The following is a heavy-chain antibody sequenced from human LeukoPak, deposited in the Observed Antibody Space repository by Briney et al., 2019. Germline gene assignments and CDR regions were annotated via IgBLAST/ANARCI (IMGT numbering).Heavy chain of an antibody. Sequence: GGSLRLSCAASGFTFSSYGMHWVRQAPGKGLEWVAVIWYDGSKKYYADSVKGRFTISRDNSKNTLYLQMNSLRAEDTAVYYCAKDGGYGLYYYYYYMDVWGKGTTVTVSS. D-gene: IGHD2-15*01. V-gene: IGHV3-33*06. J-gene: IGHJ6*03. CDR2: IWYDGSKK. CDR3: AKDGGYGLYYYYYYMDV. CDR1: GFTFSSYG.